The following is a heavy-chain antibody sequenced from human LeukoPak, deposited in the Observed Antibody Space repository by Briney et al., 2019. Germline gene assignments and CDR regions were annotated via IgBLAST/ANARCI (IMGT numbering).Heavy chain of an antibody. J-gene: IGHJ4*02. CDR3: VRGDDYIFDY. CDR1: GDSITSAYW. Sequence: PSETLSLTCAVSGDSITSAYWWSWVRQSPGKGLEWIGEISHSGATNHNPSLKSRVIMSIDTSKNQLFLRVNSVPTADAAVYYCVRGDDYIFDYWGQGTLVTVSS. V-gene: IGHV4-4*02. CDR2: ISHSGAT. D-gene: IGHD4-11*01.